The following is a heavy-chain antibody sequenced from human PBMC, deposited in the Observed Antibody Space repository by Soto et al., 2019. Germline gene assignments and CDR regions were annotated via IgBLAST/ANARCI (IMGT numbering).Heavy chain of an antibody. V-gene: IGHV3-23*01. CDR1: GFTFDSYA. J-gene: IGHJ4*02. CDR3: APHPPGVAGDN. Sequence: GGSLRLSCAASGFTFDSYAMSWVRQAPGKGPEWVSAISNSDGTYYAGSVRGRFTISRDSSKNTWYLQMNSLRAEDTAIYYCAPHPPGVAGDNWGQGTLVTVSS. D-gene: IGHD6-19*01. CDR2: ISNSDGT.